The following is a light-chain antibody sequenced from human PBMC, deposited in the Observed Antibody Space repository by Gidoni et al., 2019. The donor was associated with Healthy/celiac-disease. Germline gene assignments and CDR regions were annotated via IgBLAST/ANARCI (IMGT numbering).Light chain of an antibody. CDR1: QGMSSY. J-gene: IGKJ2*04. Sequence: AIRMNKYPSSFPASTGDRVTITCRSSQGMSSYVAWYQQKPGKAPKLLIYAASTLQGGVPSSFSGSGSGTDFTLPISCLQSEDFATYYCQQYYSYPCSFGHGTKLEIK. CDR3: QQYYSYPCS. V-gene: IGKV1-8*01. CDR2: AAS.